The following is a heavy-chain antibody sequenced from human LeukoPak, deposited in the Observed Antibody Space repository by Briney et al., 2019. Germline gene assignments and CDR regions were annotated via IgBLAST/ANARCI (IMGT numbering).Heavy chain of an antibody. CDR2: IYYSGST. V-gene: IGHV4-30-4*01. CDR1: GGSISSGVFY. Sequence: PSETLSLTCTVSGGSISSGVFYWSWVRQPPGKGLEWIGYIYYSGSTYCNPSLKSRVTMSVDTSRNQFSLKLSSVTAADTAVYYCARDNRGYGEVDYWGQGTLVTVSS. CDR3: ARDNRGYGEVDY. J-gene: IGHJ4*02. D-gene: IGHD4-17*01.